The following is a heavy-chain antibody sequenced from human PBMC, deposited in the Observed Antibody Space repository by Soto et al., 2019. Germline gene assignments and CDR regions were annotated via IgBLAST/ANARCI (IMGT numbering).Heavy chain of an antibody. V-gene: IGHV4-61*01. CDR1: GVSVTNGSYY. J-gene: IGHJ5*02. CDR2: IYSSGDT. Sequence: SETLSLTCAVSGVSVTNGSYYWSWIRQTPGRGLEWIGYIYSSGDTNYNPSVKSRVTISLDTSKNQFYLRLTSVTAADTAIYYCTTNPRRNKTWLDTWGQGTMVTVSS. CDR3: TTNPRRNKTWLDT.